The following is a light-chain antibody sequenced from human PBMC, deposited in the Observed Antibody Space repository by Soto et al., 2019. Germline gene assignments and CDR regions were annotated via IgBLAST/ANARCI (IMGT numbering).Light chain of an antibody. J-gene: IGLJ1*01. V-gene: IGLV2-14*01. CDR2: KVS. Sequence: QSALTQPASVSGSPGQSITISCTGTSSDVGGGKYVSWYQHYPGKVPKLLINKVSNRPSGVSNRFSGSKSGNTASLTISGLLPEDEADYFCTSSTSDSLYVFGTGTKVTVL. CDR1: SSDVGGGKY. CDR3: TSSTSDSLYV.